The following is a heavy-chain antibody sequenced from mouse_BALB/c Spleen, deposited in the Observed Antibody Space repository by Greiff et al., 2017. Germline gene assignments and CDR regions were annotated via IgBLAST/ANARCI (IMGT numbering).Heavy chain of an antibody. D-gene: IGHD4-1*01. V-gene: IGHV3-2*02. CDR2: ISYSGST. Sequence: EVKLQESGPGLVKPSQSLSLTCTVTGYSITSDYAWNWIRQFPGNKLEWMGYISYSGSTSYNPSLKSRISITRDTSKHQFFLQLNSVTTEDTATYYCARELGPYYAMDYWGQGTSVTVSS. J-gene: IGHJ4*01. CDR1: GYSITSDYA. CDR3: ARELGPYYAMDY.